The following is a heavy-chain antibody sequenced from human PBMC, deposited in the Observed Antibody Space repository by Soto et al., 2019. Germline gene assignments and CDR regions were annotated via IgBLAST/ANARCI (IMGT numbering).Heavy chain of an antibody. J-gene: IGHJ5*02. D-gene: IGHD1-26*01. CDR1: GFIFENFG. V-gene: IGHV3-23*01. CDR2: TSGSGFKK. Sequence: GGSLRLSCAASGFIFENFGMSWVRQAPGKGLEWISSTSGSGFKKYYADSVKGRFTISRDNSKSTVYLELNNLSAEDTAVYHCAKNQGVELVPLATVDWFDPWGQGSVVTVSS. CDR3: AKNQGVELVPLATVDWFDP.